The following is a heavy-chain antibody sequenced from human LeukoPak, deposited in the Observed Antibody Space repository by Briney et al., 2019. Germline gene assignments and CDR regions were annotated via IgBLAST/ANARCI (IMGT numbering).Heavy chain of an antibody. CDR3: AKNYYGSGSYQTH. CDR2: LYTGGDT. Sequence: GSLRLSCAVSGFTVSAHYMSWVRQAPGKGLECVSFLYTGGDTYYADSVKGRFTISRDNSKNTLYLQMNSLRAEDTAVYYCAKNYYGSGSYQTHWGQGTLVTVSS. J-gene: IGHJ4*02. D-gene: IGHD3-10*01. V-gene: IGHV3-53*01. CDR1: GFTVSAHY.